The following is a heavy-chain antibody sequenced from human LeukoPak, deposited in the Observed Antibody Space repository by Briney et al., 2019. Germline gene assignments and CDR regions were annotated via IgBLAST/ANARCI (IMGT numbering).Heavy chain of an antibody. CDR3: ARGDIRGYCSSTSCYEIDY. Sequence: SETLSLTCAVFGGSFRGYFWSWIRQPPGKGLECIGEINHSGSTNYNPSLKSRVTISADTSKNQFSLRLSSVTAADAAVYYCARGDIRGYCSSTSCYEIDYWGQGTLVTVSS. CDR2: INHSGST. J-gene: IGHJ4*02. D-gene: IGHD2-2*01. V-gene: IGHV4-34*01. CDR1: GGSFRGYF.